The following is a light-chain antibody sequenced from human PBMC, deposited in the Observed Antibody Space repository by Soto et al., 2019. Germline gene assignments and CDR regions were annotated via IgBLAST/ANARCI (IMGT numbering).Light chain of an antibody. J-gene: IGLJ2*01. V-gene: IGLV2-14*01. CDR2: DVS. Sequence: QSVLTQPASVSGSPGQSITISCTGTSSDVGTYDYVSWYQQHPGKAPKLVIYDVSIRPSGVSNRFSGSKSGNTASLIISGLQAEDEADYYCSSYTGSTTLVVFGGGTKLTVL. CDR1: SSDVGTYDY. CDR3: SSYTGSTTLVV.